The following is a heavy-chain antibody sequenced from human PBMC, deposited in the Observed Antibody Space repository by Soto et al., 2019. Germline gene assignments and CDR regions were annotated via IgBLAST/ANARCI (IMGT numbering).Heavy chain of an antibody. D-gene: IGHD5-18*01. CDR3: AREEGYSYGYFDY. CDR1: GYTFTSYA. Sequence: ASVKVSCKASGYTFTSYAMHWVRQAPGQRLEWMGWINAGNGNTKYSQKFQGRVTITRDTSASTAYMELSSLRSEDTAVYYCAREEGYSYGYFDYWGQGTLVTVYS. V-gene: IGHV1-3*01. J-gene: IGHJ4*02. CDR2: INAGNGNT.